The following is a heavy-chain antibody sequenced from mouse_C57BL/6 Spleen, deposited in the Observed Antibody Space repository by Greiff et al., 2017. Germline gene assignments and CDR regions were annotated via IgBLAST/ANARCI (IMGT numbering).Heavy chain of an antibody. V-gene: IGHV1-54*01. D-gene: IGHD1-1*01. CDR1: GYAFTNYL. CDR2: INPGSGGT. CDR3: ARSYYGSSDWYFDV. Sequence: QVQLQQSGAELVRPGTSVKVSCKASGYAFTNYLIEWVKQRPGQGLEWIGVINPGSGGTNYNEKFKGKATLTADKSSSTAYMQLSSLTSEDSAVXFCARSYYGSSDWYFDVWGTGTTVTVSS. J-gene: IGHJ1*03.